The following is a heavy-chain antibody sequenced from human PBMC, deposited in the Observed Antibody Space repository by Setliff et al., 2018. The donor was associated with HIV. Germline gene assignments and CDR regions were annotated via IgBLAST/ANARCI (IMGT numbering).Heavy chain of an antibody. CDR3: ARGYAMWLVNYYFDY. V-gene: IGHV1-18*01. CDR2: IATLGGQT. Sequence: ASVKVSCKASGYTFTSYGISWVRQAPGQGLEWMGWIATLGGQTNYAQKFQGRVTLTRDTSTTTAYMALVGLKSDDTAVYYCARGYAMWLVNYYFDYWGQGTRVTVSS. J-gene: IGHJ4*02. CDR1: GYTFTSYG. D-gene: IGHD6-19*01.